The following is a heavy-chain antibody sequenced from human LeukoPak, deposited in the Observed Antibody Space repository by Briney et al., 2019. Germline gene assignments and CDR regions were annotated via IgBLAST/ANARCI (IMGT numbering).Heavy chain of an antibody. Sequence: SETLSLTCAVYGGSFSGYYWSWIRQPPGKGLEWIGYIYYSGSTNYNPSLKSRVTISVDTSKNQFSLKLSSVTAADTAVYYCARAFYPGYYSYMAVWGKGTTVTVSS. V-gene: IGHV4-59*01. CDR2: IYYSGST. J-gene: IGHJ6*03. D-gene: IGHD3-3*02. CDR1: GGSFSGYY. CDR3: ARAFYPGYYSYMAV.